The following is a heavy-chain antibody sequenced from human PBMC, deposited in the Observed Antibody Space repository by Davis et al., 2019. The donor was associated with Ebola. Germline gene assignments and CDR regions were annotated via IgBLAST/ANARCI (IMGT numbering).Heavy chain of an antibody. D-gene: IGHD5-12*01. CDR1: GYSFTSYW. CDR2: IDPSDSYT. CDR3: ARDSGYEGEKNY. V-gene: IGHV5-10-1*01. Sequence: KVSCKGSGYSFTSYWISWVRQMPGKGLEWMGRIDPSDSYTNYSPSFQGHVTISADKSISTAYLQWSSLKASDTAMYYCARDSGYEGEKNYWGQGTLVTVSS. J-gene: IGHJ4*02.